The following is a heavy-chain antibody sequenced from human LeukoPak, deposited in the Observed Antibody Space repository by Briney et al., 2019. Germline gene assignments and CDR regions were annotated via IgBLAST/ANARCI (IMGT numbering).Heavy chain of an antibody. CDR3: ARGKKGAPPLDYYYMDV. CDR1: GYTFTSYA. Sequence: ASVKASCKASGYTFTSYAMNWVRQAPGQGLEWMGWINTNTGNPTYAQGFTGRFVFSLDTSVSTAYLQISSLKAEDTAVYYCARGKKGAPPLDYYYMDVWGKGTTVTVSS. J-gene: IGHJ6*03. V-gene: IGHV7-4-1*02. CDR2: INTNTGNP. D-gene: IGHD3-16*01.